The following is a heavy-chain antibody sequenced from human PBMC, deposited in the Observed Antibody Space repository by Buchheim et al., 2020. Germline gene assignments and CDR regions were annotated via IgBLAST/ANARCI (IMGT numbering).Heavy chain of an antibody. D-gene: IGHD6-13*01. Sequence: EVQLVESGGGLVQPGGSLRLSCAASGFTFSSYSMNWVRQAPGKGLEWVSYISSSSSTIYYADSVKGRFTTSTDNSKNSLYMQMNSLRAEDTAVYYCARDSTYSSSWYIGAFDIWGQGT. J-gene: IGHJ3*02. CDR1: GFTFSSYS. CDR3: ARDSTYSSSWYIGAFDI. CDR2: ISSSSSTI. V-gene: IGHV3-48*04.